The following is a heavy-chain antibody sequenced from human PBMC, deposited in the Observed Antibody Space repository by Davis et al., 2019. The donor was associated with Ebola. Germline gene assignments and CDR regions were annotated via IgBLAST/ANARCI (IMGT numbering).Heavy chain of an antibody. V-gene: IGHV4-59*01. Sequence: GSLRLSCTVSGGSISSYYWSWIRQPPGKGLEWIGYIYYSGSTNYNPSLKSRVTISVDTSKNQFSLKLSSVTAADTAVYYCARDQWAYDSSGYYHGPWFDPWGQGTLVTVSS. J-gene: IGHJ5*02. CDR1: GGSISSYY. CDR2: IYYSGST. D-gene: IGHD3-22*01. CDR3: ARDQWAYDSSGYYHGPWFDP.